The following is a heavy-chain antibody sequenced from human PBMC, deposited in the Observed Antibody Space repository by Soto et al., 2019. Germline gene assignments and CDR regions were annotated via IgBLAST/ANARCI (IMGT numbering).Heavy chain of an antibody. CDR3: ARVAYYDFSSSYYTGPLYYFDN. CDR2: IYYSGRT. D-gene: IGHD3-3*01. CDR1: GGSINFYY. V-gene: IGHV4-59*01. J-gene: IGHJ4*02. Sequence: QVQLQESGPGLVKPSETLSLTCTVSGGSINFYYWSWIRQLPGKGLEWIGYIYYSGRTNYSPSLNIRVTISVDTAKNQFSLKLSSVTAADTAVYYCARVAYYDFSSSYYTGPLYYFDNWGQGTLVTVSP.